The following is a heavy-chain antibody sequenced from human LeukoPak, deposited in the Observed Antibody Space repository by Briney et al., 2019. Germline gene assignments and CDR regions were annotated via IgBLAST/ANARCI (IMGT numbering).Heavy chain of an antibody. D-gene: IGHD6-6*01. Sequence: SETLSLTCTVSGGSISSGSYYWSWIRQPAGKGLEWIGRIYTSGSTNYNPSLKSRVTISVDTSKNQFSLKLSSVTAADTAVYYCARGQGAARYNRLDPWGQGTLVTVSS. CDR2: IYTSGST. V-gene: IGHV4-61*02. J-gene: IGHJ5*02. CDR1: GGSISSGSYY. CDR3: ARGQGAARYNRLDP.